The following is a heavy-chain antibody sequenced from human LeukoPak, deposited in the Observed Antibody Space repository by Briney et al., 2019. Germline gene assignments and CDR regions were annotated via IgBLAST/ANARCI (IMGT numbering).Heavy chain of an antibody. CDR1: GYTFDDYG. Sequence: GGSLRLSCAASGYTFDDYGMSWVRQAPGKGLEWVGRIKSRTDGGTTDHAAPVKGRFTISRDDSENTVYLQMNSLKTEDTAVYYCTTNTAPRMWGQGTLVTVSS. V-gene: IGHV3-15*01. D-gene: IGHD2-8*01. CDR2: IKSRTDGGTT. CDR3: TTNTAPRM. J-gene: IGHJ4*02.